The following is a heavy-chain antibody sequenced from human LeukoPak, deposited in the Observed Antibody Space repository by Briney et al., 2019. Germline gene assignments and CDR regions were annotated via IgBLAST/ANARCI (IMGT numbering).Heavy chain of an antibody. D-gene: IGHD1-26*01. CDR2: ISGGGGST. CDR1: GFTFSSFA. J-gene: IGHJ4*02. Sequence: GGSLRLSCAASGFTFSSFAMSWVRQLPGKGLEWVSTISGGGGSTYYADSVKGRFTISRDNSKNTLYLQVNSLRAEDTAVYYCAKGGKWDVTPFDYWGQGTLVTVSS. CDR3: AKGGKWDVTPFDY. V-gene: IGHV3-23*01.